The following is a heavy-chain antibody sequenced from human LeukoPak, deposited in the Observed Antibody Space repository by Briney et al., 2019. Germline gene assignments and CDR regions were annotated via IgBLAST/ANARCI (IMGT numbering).Heavy chain of an antibody. CDR1: GGSFSGYY. V-gene: IGHV4-59*08. Sequence: PSETLSLTCAVYGGSFSGYYWSWIRQPPGKGLEWIGYIYYSGSTNYNPSLKSRVTISVDTSKNQFSLKPSSVTAADTAVYYCARLVVRGVNDAFDIWGQGTMVTVSS. CDR3: ARLVVRGVNDAFDI. D-gene: IGHD3-10*01. J-gene: IGHJ3*02. CDR2: IYYSGST.